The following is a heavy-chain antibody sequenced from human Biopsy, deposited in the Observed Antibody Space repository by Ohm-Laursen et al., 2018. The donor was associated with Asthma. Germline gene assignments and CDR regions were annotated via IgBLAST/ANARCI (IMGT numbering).Heavy chain of an antibody. CDR2: INAGNGNT. CDR1: GYTFINYA. J-gene: IGHJ3*01. CDR3: ARTYYDFLTGQVNDAFAL. Sequence: SVNASCKASGYTFINYAIHWVRQAPGQRLEWMGWINAGNGNTKYSQKFQGRVTITRDTSASRAYMDLSSLRSEDTAMYYCARTYYDFLTGQVNDAFALWGQGTMVTVSS. D-gene: IGHD3-9*01. V-gene: IGHV1-3*01.